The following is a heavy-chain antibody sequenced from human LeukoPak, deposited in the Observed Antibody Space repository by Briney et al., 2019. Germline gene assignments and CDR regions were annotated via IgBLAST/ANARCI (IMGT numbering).Heavy chain of an antibody. J-gene: IGHJ4*02. Sequence: ASVKVSCKASGYTFINYGINWVRQAPGQGLEWMGWISAYNGHTNYAQNLQGRVTMTTDTSTSTAYMELRSLRSDDTAVYFCARDSSGFPRDASDYWGQGTLVTVSS. CDR3: ARDSSGFPRDASDY. V-gene: IGHV1-18*01. CDR1: GYTFINYG. D-gene: IGHD3-22*01. CDR2: ISAYNGHT.